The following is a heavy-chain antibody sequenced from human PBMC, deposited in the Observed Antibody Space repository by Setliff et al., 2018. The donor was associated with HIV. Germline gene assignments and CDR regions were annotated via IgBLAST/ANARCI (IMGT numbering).Heavy chain of an antibody. CDR2: INHSGST. Sequence: ASETLSLTCAVYGGSFTDYYWSWIRQPQGKGLEWIGEINHSGSTKYNPSLKSLVTISADTSKNQFSLRLTSVTAADTALYYCARVYGSGYYFDYWGQGTLVTVSS. D-gene: IGHD6-25*01. J-gene: IGHJ4*02. V-gene: IGHV4-34*01. CDR1: GGSFTDYY. CDR3: ARVYGSGYYFDY.